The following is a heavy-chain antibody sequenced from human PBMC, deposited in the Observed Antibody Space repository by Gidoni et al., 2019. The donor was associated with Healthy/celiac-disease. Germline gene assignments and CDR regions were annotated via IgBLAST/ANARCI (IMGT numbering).Heavy chain of an antibody. Sequence: EVQLLESGGGLVQPGGSLRLSCAASGFTFSSYAMSWVPPPPGRGWVRQAPGKGLEWVSAISGSGGSTYYADSVKGRFTISRDNSKNTLYLQMNSLRAEDTAVYYCAKVEVVSIVDTAMEVADYWGQGTLVTVSS. CDR3: AKVEVVSIVDTAMEVADY. V-gene: IGHV3-23*01. J-gene: IGHJ4*02. D-gene: IGHD5-18*01. CDR1: GFTFSSYA. CDR2: ISGSGGST.